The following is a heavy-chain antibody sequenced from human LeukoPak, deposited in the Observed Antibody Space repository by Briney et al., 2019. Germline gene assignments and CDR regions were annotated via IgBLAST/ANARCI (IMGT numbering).Heavy chain of an antibody. V-gene: IGHV1-24*01. CDR1: GYTLTELS. CDR2: FDPEDGET. CDR3: ATVTISAGYSSSWYIDY. Sequence: GASVKVSCKVSGYTLTELSMHWVRQAPGKGLEWMGGFDPEDGETIYAQKFQGRVTMTEDTSTDTAYMELSSLRSEDTAVYYCATVTISAGYSSSWYIDYWGQETLVTVSS. D-gene: IGHD6-13*01. J-gene: IGHJ4*02.